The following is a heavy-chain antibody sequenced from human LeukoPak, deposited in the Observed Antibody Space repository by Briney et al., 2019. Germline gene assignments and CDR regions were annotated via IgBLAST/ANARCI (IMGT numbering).Heavy chain of an antibody. J-gene: IGHJ4*02. Sequence: PSETLSLTCTVSGGSISSYYWSWIRQPPGKGLEWVGYIYYSGSTNYNPSLKSRVTISVDTSKNQFSLNLISVTAADTAVYYCARVSGYCPDGVCRFDFWGQGTLVTVSS. CDR1: GGSISSYY. D-gene: IGHD2-8*01. CDR2: IYYSGST. V-gene: IGHV4-59*12. CDR3: ARVSGYCPDGVCRFDF.